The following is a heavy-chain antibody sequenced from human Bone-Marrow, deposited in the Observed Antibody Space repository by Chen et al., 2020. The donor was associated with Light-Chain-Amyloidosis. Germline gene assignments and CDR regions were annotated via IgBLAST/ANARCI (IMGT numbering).Heavy chain of an antibody. J-gene: IGHJ6*02. CDR2: ISGSGGSR. D-gene: IGHD3-3*01. V-gene: IGHV3-23*01. CDR3: AKTEGYDFWRNGMDV. Sequence: WVRQAPGKGLEWVSTISGSGGSRYYGDSVKGRLTISRDNSKNALFLQMDSLRAEDTAIYYCAKTEGYDFWRNGMDVWGQGTTVIVS.